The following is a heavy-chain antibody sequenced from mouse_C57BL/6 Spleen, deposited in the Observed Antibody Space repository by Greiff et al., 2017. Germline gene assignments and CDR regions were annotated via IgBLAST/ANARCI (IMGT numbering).Heavy chain of an antibody. Sequence: DVQLQESGTVLARPGASVKMSCKTSGYTFTSYWMHWVKQRPGQGLEWIGAIYPGNSDTSYNQKFKGKAKLTAVTSASTAYMELSSLTNEDSAVYYCTRENDGYQGYFDYWGQGTTLTVSS. CDR3: TRENDGYQGYFDY. CDR2: IYPGNSDT. D-gene: IGHD2-3*01. CDR1: GYTFTSYW. J-gene: IGHJ2*01. V-gene: IGHV1-5*01.